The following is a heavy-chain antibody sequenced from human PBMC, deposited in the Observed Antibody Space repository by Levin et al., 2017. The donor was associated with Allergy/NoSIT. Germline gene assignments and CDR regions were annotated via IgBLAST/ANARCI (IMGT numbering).Heavy chain of an antibody. CDR3: ARWESVRGVIFDY. CDR2: ISSSGSTI. J-gene: IGHJ4*02. Sequence: GESLKISCAASGFTFSDYYMSWIRQAPGKGLEWVSYISSSGSTIYYADSVKGRFTISRDNAKNSLYLQMNSLRAEDTAVYYCARWESVRGVIFDYWGQGTLVTVSS. V-gene: IGHV3-11*01. D-gene: IGHD3-10*01. CDR1: GFTFSDYY.